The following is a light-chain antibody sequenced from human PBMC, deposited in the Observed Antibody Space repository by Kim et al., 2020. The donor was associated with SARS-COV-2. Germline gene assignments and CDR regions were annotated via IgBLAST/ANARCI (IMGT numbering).Light chain of an antibody. J-gene: IGLJ2*01. CDR1: SIGSKS. V-gene: IGLV3-21*04. CDR2: YDS. CDR3: QVWDSSNDHRVV. Sequence: PGRQARMTWGGTSIGSKSVAWYQPKPGQAPVLVISYDSVRPSGIPGGFSGSNSGNTATLTISRVEAGDEADYYCQVWDSSNDHRVVFGGGTQLTVL.